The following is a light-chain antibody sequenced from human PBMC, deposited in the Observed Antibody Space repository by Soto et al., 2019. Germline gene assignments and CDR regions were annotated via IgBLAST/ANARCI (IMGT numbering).Light chain of an antibody. Sequence: EIQMTQSPSYLSASVGDGVTITCRASQSISSYLNWYQQKPGKAPNXLIYDASRLQSGVPSRFSGSGYGTDVTLTIGSLKPEDFETYYGQQNYYTPQTFGQGTKGDIK. CDR3: QQNYYTPQT. CDR2: DAS. CDR1: QSISSY. J-gene: IGKJ1*01. V-gene: IGKV1-39*01.